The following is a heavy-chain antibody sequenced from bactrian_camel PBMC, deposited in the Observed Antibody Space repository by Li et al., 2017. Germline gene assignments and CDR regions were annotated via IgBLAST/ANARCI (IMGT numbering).Heavy chain of an antibody. D-gene: IGHD1*01. CDR3: ASSSAVCTDTMLRQVWLFNY. V-gene: IGHV3S54*01. Sequence: HVQLVESGGGSVQAGGSLSLSCAASAYTYSLNCVGWFRQAPGKEREGIAAIYADTKREYYLDSVKGRFTISRDNAKDTVYLQMNSLQPEDTAMYYCASSSAVCTDTMLRQVWLFNYWGQGTQVTVS. J-gene: IGHJ4*01. CDR2: IYADTKRE. CDR1: AYTYSLNC.